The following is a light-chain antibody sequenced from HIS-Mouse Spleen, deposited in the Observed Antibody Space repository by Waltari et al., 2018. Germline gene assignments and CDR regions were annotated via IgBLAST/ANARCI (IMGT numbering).Light chain of an antibody. V-gene: IGLV3-19*01. CDR1: SLRSYY. Sequence: SSELTQDPAVSVALGQTVRITCQGDSLRSYYASWYQQKPGQAPVLVIYGKNNRPSGFPDRFSGSSSGNTASLTITGGQAEDEADYYCNSRDSSGNHLVFGGGTKLTVL. CDR2: GKN. J-gene: IGLJ3*02. CDR3: NSRDSSGNHLV.